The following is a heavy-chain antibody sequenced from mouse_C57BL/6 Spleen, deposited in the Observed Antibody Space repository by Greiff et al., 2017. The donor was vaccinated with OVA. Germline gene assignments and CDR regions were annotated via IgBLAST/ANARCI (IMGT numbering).Heavy chain of an antibody. Sequence: QVQLQQSGAELVKPGASVKLSCKASGYTFTEYTIHWVKQRSGQGLEWIGWFYPGSGSIKYNEKFKDKATLTADKSSSTVYMELSRLTSDDSAVYFGARHEEGGPPGSSYLYFDGWGTGTTVTVSS. J-gene: IGHJ1*03. CDR1: GYTFTEYT. CDR2: FYPGSGSI. CDR3: ARHEEGGPPGSSYLYFDG. D-gene: IGHD1-1*01. V-gene: IGHV1-62-2*01.